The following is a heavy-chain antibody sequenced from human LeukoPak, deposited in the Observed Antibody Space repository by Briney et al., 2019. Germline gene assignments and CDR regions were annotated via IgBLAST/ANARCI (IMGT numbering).Heavy chain of an antibody. V-gene: IGHV4-34*01. CDR2: INHSGST. Sequence: SETLSLTCAVYGGSFSGYYWSWIRQPPGKGLEWIGEINHSGSTNYNPSLKSRVTISVDTSKNQFSLKLSSVTAADTAVCYCAKVARYYYYGMDVWGQGTTVTVSS. CDR3: AKVARYYYYGMDV. CDR1: GGSFSGYY. J-gene: IGHJ6*02.